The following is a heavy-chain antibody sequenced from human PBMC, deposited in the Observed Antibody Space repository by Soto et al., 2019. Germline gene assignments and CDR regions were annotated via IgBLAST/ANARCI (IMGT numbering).Heavy chain of an antibody. CDR1: GFTFTSYG. CDR2: ISYDGGLQ. V-gene: IGHV3-30*03. D-gene: IGHD5-18*01. Sequence: QAHLVESGGGVVQPGRSLRLSCAASGFTFTSYGMHWVRQAPGTRLERVAVISYDGGLQHYADSVKRRFTITRDNSRNMVLLQMNSLRAEDTAVYYCVSDRGYGHASAPYSWGQGTLVSVAS. CDR3: VSDRGYGHASAPYS. J-gene: IGHJ4*02.